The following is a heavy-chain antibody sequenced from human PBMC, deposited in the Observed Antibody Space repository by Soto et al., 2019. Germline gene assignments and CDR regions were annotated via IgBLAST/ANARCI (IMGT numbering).Heavy chain of an antibody. Sequence: GGSLRLSCAASGFTFDDYAMHWVRQAPGKGLEWVSGISWNSGSIGYADSVKGRFTISRDNAKNSLYLQMNSLRAEDTALYYCAKDYDILTGYPSGLDIWGQGTMVTVSS. V-gene: IGHV3-9*01. D-gene: IGHD3-9*01. CDR3: AKDYDILTGYPSGLDI. J-gene: IGHJ3*02. CDR2: ISWNSGSI. CDR1: GFTFDDYA.